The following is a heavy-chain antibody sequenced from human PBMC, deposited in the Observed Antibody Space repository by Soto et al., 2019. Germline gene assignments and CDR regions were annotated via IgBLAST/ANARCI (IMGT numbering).Heavy chain of an antibody. V-gene: IGHV4-30-4*01. CDR2: IFYSGTT. CDR1: GYSISSGSY. J-gene: IGHJ6*02. CDR3: ARDLWVEPELYYYGMDV. D-gene: IGHD1-1*01. Sequence: SETLSLTCTVSGYSISSGSYWSWIRQTPGKGLEWIGHIFYSGTTYYNPSLKSRLTISVDTSKNHFSLGLTSVTAADTAVYYCARDLWVEPELYYYGMDVWGQGTTVTVSS.